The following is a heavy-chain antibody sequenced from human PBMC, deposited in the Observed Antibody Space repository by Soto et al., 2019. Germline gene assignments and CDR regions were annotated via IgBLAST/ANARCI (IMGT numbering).Heavy chain of an antibody. D-gene: IGHD2-21*02. J-gene: IGHJ6*02. Sequence: SETLSLTCTVSGDSISSDYYHWTWIRQSPGKGLEWIGYIHHSGSILYNPSLKSQVTISVYTSKNQFSLHLTSVTAADTAVYFCAREDDGGDSLDVWGQGTTVTVSS. CDR1: GDSISSDYYH. CDR3: AREDDGGDSLDV. CDR2: IHHSGSI. V-gene: IGHV4-30-4*08.